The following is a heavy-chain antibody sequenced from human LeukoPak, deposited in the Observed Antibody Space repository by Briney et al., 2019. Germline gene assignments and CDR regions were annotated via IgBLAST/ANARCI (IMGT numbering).Heavy chain of an antibody. V-gene: IGHV3-74*01. J-gene: IGHJ4*02. CDR3: ARDTTLGRTEY. CDR2: IKSDGSIT. D-gene: IGHD1-1*01. Sequence: GGSLRLSCAASGFTFSNYWMHWVRQVPGKGLAWVSRIKSDGSITSYADSAKGRFTISRDNAKNTLYLQMNSLRVDDTAVYYCARDTTLGRTEYWGQGTLVTVAS. CDR1: GFTFSNYW.